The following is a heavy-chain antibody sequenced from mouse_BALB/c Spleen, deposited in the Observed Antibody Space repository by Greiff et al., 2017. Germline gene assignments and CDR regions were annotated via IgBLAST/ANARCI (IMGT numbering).Heavy chain of an antibody. V-gene: IGHV5-12-2*01. Sequence: EVKLVESGGGLVKPGGSLKLSCAASGFAFSSYTMSWVRQTPEKRLEWVAYISNGGGSTYYPDTVKGRFTISRDNAKNTLYLQMSSLKSEDTAMYYCARHYYDYDWYFDVWGAGTTVTVSS. CDR1: GFAFSSYT. CDR3: ARHYYDYDWYFDV. J-gene: IGHJ1*01. D-gene: IGHD2-4*01. CDR2: ISNGGGST.